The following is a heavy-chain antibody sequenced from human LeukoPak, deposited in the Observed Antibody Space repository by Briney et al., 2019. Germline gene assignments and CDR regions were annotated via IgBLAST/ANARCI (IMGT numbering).Heavy chain of an antibody. V-gene: IGHV3-23*01. Sequence: GGSLRLSCAASGFTFSSYAMSWVRQAPGKGLEWVSAISGSGGSTYYADSVKGRFTISRDNSKNTLYLQMNSLRAEDTAVYYCAKDPSYDSSGYYYKWGQGTLVTISS. CDR3: AKDPSYDSSGYYYK. CDR2: ISGSGGST. CDR1: GFTFSSYA. D-gene: IGHD3-22*01. J-gene: IGHJ4*02.